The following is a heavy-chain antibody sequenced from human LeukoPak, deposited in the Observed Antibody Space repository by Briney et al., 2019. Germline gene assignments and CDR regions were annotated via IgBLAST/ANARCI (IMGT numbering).Heavy chain of an antibody. Sequence: ASVKVSCKASGYTFTGYYMHWVRQAPGQGLQWMGWINPNSGGTNYAQKFQGRVTMTRDTSITTAYMELTSLRSDDTAVYYCARDLFYSVSGTYYNVGRVFNYWGQGTLVTVSS. J-gene: IGHJ4*02. CDR3: ARDLFYSVSGTYYNVGRVFNY. D-gene: IGHD3-10*01. CDR1: GYTFTGYY. CDR2: INPNSGGT. V-gene: IGHV1-2*02.